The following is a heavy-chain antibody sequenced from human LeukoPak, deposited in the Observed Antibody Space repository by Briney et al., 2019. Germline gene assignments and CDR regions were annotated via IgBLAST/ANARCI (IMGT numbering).Heavy chain of an antibody. CDR2: ISSNGINT. CDR3: AKDHDRNWNDKGYFDY. J-gene: IGHJ4*02. Sequence: GGSLRLSCSASGFTFSSYAMHWVRQAPGKGLEYVSAISSNGINTYYADSVKGRFTISRDNSKGTLDLQMSSLRVEDTAVYYCAKDHDRNWNDKGYFDYWGQGTLVTVSS. CDR1: GFTFSSYA. V-gene: IGHV3-64D*09. D-gene: IGHD1-1*01.